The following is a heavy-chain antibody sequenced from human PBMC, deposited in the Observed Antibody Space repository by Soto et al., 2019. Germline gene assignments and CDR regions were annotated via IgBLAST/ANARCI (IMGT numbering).Heavy chain of an antibody. CDR3: ATEMWRAGQDDY. CDR2: FDPEDGET. CDR1: GYTLTELS. J-gene: IGHJ4*02. D-gene: IGHD2-21*01. V-gene: IGHV1-24*01. Sequence: ASVKVSCKVSGYTLTELSMHWVRQAPGKGLEWMGGFDPEDGETIYAQKFQGRVTMTEDTSTDTAYMELSSLRSEDTAVYYCATEMWRAGQDDYWGQGTLVTVSS.